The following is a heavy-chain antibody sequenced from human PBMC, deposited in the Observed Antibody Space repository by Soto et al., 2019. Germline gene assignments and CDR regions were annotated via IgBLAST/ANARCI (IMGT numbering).Heavy chain of an antibody. V-gene: IGHV5-51*01. D-gene: IGHD2-2*01. CDR2: IYPGDSGT. CDR1: GYSFTSYW. CDR3: ARRYCSSTSFYYGTDV. Sequence: GESLKISCKGSGYSFTSYWIGWVRQMPGKGLEWMGIIYPGDSGTRYSPSFQGQVTISADKSISTAYLQWSSLKASDTAMYYCARRYCSSTSFYYGTDVWGQGTTVTVSS. J-gene: IGHJ6*02.